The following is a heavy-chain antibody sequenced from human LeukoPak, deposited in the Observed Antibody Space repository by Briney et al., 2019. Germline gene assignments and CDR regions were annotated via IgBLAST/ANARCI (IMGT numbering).Heavy chain of an antibody. CDR3: ARDNNRKDDS. V-gene: IGHV3-30*03. Sequence: GRSLRLSCAASGFTFSSYGMHWVRQAPGKGLEWVAVISYDGSNKYYADSVKGRFTISRDNSKNTLYLQMNSLRAEDTAVYYCARDNNRKDDSWGQGALVTVSS. CDR1: GFTFSSYG. J-gene: IGHJ5*02. D-gene: IGHD1-14*01. CDR2: ISYDGSNK.